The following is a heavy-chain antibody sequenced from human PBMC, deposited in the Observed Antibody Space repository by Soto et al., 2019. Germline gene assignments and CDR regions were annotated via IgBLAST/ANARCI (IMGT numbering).Heavy chain of an antibody. Sequence: ASVKVSCKASGYTFTSYYMHWVRQAPGQGLEWMGIINPSGGSTSYAQKFQGRVTMTRDISIATAYMELSSLRSDDTAIYYCATMATFGSLNWFDPWGQGTLVTVS. J-gene: IGHJ5*02. D-gene: IGHD3-10*01. CDR3: ATMATFGSLNWFDP. V-gene: IGHV1-46*01. CDR2: INPSGGST. CDR1: GYTFTSYY.